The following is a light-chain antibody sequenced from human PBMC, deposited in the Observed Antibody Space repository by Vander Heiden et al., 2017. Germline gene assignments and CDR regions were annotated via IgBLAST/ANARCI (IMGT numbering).Light chain of an antibody. J-gene: IGLJ1*01. Sequence: SYELTQQPPVSVSPGQTARITCSGDKLGDKYAYWYQQKPGQSPVLVIYQDSKRPSGIPERFSGSNSGNTATLTISGTQAMDEADYYCQAWDSSTYVFGTGTKVTVL. CDR2: QDS. V-gene: IGLV3-1*01. CDR3: QAWDSSTYV. CDR1: KLGDKY.